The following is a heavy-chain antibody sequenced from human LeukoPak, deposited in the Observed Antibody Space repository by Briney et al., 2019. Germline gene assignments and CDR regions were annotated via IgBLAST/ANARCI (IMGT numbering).Heavy chain of an antibody. V-gene: IGHV3-30-3*01. J-gene: IGHJ4*02. D-gene: IGHD7-27*01. Sequence: GGSLRLSCAASGFTFSSYWMPWVRQAPGKGLEWVAVIAYDGNNKYYADSVKGRFTVSRDNTKNTLYLQMNSLRAEDTAVYYCARDNNWGSTHYWGQGTLVTVSS. CDR1: GFTFSSYW. CDR2: IAYDGNNK. CDR3: ARDNNWGSTHY.